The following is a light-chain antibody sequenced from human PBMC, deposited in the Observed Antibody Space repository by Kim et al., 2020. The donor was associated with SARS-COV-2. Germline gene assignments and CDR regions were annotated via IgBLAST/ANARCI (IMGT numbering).Light chain of an antibody. CDR2: RNN. J-gene: IGLJ3*02. Sequence: ELTQPPSASGTPGQRVTISCSGSSSNIGSNYVYWYQQLPGTAPKLLIYRNNQRPSGVPDRFSGSKSGTSASLAISGLRSEDEADYYCAAWDDSLSGPLFGGGTKVTVL. V-gene: IGLV1-47*01. CDR3: AAWDDSLSGPL. CDR1: SSNIGSNY.